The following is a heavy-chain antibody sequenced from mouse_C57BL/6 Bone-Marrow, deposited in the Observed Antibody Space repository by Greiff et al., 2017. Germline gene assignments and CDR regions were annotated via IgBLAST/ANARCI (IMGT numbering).Heavy chain of an antibody. Sequence: EVKLVESGGGLVQPGGSLKLSCAASGFTFSDYYMYWVRQTPEKRLEWVAYISNGGGSTYYPDTVKGRFTISRDNAKNTLYLQMSRLKSEDTAMYYWARRVAYYFDYWGQGTTRTVSS. CDR3: ARRVAYYFDY. V-gene: IGHV5-12*01. CDR1: GFTFSDYY. J-gene: IGHJ2*01. D-gene: IGHD1-1*02. CDR2: ISNGGGST.